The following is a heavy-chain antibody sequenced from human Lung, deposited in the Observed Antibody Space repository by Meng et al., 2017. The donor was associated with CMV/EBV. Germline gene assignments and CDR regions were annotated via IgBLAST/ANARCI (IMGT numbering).Heavy chain of an antibody. CDR2: IYHSGST. CDR3: ARVGAYCGGDCYHPR. CDR1: GCTLSSRNW. D-gene: IGHD2-21*02. V-gene: IGHV4-4*02. Sequence: QVQLQVSVPGPVKPSWTLSLTCAVSGCTLSSRNWWSWVRQPPGKVLEWIGEIYHSGSTNYNPSLKSRVTISVDESKNQFSLRLSSVTAADTAVYYCARVGAYCGGDCYHPRWGQGTLVTVSS. J-gene: IGHJ4*02.